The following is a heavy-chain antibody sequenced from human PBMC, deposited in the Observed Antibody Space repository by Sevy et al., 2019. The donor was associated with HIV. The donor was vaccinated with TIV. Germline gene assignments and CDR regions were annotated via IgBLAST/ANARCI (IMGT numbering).Heavy chain of an antibody. CDR1: GFTFSIYG. D-gene: IGHD5-18*01. J-gene: IGHJ4*02. Sequence: GGSLRLSCAASGFTFSIYGMHWVRLAPGKGLEWVARLWYDGNYKDYADSVKGRFTISRDNSRSTLYLEMNSLRAEDTAVYYCAAAAPVDPAMVGNFDHWGQGALVTVSS. CDR3: AAAAPVDPAMVGNFDH. CDR2: LWYDGNYK. V-gene: IGHV3-33*01.